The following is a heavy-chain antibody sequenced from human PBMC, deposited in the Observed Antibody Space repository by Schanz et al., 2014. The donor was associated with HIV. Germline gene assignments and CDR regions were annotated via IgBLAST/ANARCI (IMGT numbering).Heavy chain of an antibody. CDR1: GFTFGDYG. Sequence: QVQLVESGGGVVQPGRSLRLSCAASGFTFGDYGMHWVRQAPGKGLEWVAVIWYDGGNKKYADSVKGRFTISRDNSKNTLYLQMNSLRAEDTAVYYCATAAVTDYSDNWGQGTLVTVSS. CDR3: ATAAVTDYSDN. V-gene: IGHV3-33*01. J-gene: IGHJ4*02. D-gene: IGHD4-17*01. CDR2: IWYDGGNK.